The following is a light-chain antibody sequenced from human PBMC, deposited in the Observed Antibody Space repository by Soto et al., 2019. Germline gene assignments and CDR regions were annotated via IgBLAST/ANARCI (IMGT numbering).Light chain of an antibody. CDR2: GAS. V-gene: IGKV3-20*01. CDR1: QSVSNNY. J-gene: IGKJ5*01. CDR3: QQYGSSPT. Sequence: ECMESPGTLSLYQGERATLSCRASQSVSNNYLAWYQQKPGQAPRRLIYGASSRATGIPDRFSGSGSGTDFTLTISRLEPEDFAVYYCQQYGSSPTFAEGTRLAFK.